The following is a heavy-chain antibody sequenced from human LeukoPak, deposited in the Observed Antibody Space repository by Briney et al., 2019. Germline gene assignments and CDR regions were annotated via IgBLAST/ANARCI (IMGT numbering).Heavy chain of an antibody. CDR2: IRSKAYGGTT. CDR1: GFTFGDYA. CDR3: TRDSGYVGLGGSWAPIDY. J-gene: IGHJ4*02. D-gene: IGHD3-10*01. V-gene: IGHV3-49*04. Sequence: GGSLRLSCTASGFTFGDYAMSWVRQAPGKGLEWVGFIRSKAYGGTTEYAASVKGRFTISRDDSKSIAYLQMNSLKTEDTAVYYCTRDSGYVGLGGSWAPIDYWDQGTLVTVSS.